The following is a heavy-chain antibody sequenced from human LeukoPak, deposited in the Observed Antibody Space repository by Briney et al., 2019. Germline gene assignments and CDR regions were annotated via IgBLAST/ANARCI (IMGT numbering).Heavy chain of an antibody. V-gene: IGHV6-1*01. D-gene: IGHD3-22*01. Sequence: SQTLSLTCAISGDSVSSNSAAWNWIRQSPSRGLEWLGRTYYRSKWYNDYAVSVKSRITINPDTSKNQFSLQLNSVTPEDTAVYYCARERYYYDSSGYYPNHPYYYYGMDVWGQGTTVTVSS. CDR1: GDSVSSNSAA. CDR2: TYYRSKWYN. J-gene: IGHJ6*02. CDR3: ARERYYYDSSGYYPNHPYYYYGMDV.